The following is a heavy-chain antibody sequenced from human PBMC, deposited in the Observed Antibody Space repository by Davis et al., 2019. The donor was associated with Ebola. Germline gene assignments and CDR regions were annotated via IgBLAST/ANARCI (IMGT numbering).Heavy chain of an antibody. V-gene: IGHV3-11*06. CDR1: GFTFSDYY. D-gene: IGHD5-18*01. CDR2: ISGSSSDT. J-gene: IGHJ4*02. Sequence: GESLKISCAASGFTFSDYYMSWIRQAPGKGLEWVSYISGSSSDTNYADSVKGRFTISRDNAKNSLFLQMNSLRAEDTAVYYCARQIRGYSHDNYWGQGVLVAVSS. CDR3: ARQIRGYSHDNY.